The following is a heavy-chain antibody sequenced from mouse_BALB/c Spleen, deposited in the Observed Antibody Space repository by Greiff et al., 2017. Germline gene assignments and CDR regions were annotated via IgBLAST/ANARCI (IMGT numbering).Heavy chain of an antibody. CDR2: IYPGDGDT. J-gene: IGHJ1*01. CDR3: ARGITTDWYFDV. D-gene: IGHD1-1*01. CDR1: GYTFTSYW. Sequence: VQLHQSGAELARPGASVKLSCKASGYTFTSYWMQWVKQRPGQGLEWIGAIYPGDGDTRYTQKFKGKATLTADKSSSTAYMQLSSLASEDSAVYYCARGITTDWYFDVWGAGTTVTVSS. V-gene: IGHV1-87*01.